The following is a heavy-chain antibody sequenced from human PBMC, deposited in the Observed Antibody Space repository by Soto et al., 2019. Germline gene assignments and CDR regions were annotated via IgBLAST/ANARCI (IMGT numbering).Heavy chain of an antibody. CDR2: IIPIFGTA. V-gene: IGHV1-69*13. J-gene: IGHJ5*01. D-gene: IGHD2-2*01. CDR1: GGTFSSYA. CDR3: AWCHSAAHYNWFDF. Sequence: SVKVSCKASGGTFSSYAISWVRQAPGQGLEWMGGIIPIFGTANYAQKFQGRVTITADESTSTAYMELSSLRSEDTAVYYCAWCHSAAHYNWFDFWGQGTLVTVSS.